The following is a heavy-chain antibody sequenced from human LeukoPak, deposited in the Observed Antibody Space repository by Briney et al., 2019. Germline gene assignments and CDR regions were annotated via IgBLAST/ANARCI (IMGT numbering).Heavy chain of an antibody. J-gene: IGHJ4*02. CDR3: AKQRFDSSGYAVFDY. D-gene: IGHD3-22*01. CDR1: GFTFSSYS. Sequence: GGSLRLSCAASGFTFSSYSMNWVRQAPGKGLEWVSSISSSSSYIYYADSVKGRFTISRDNSKNTLYLQMNSLRAEDTAVYYCAKQRFDSSGYAVFDYWGQGTLVTVSS. CDR2: ISSSSSYI. V-gene: IGHV3-21*04.